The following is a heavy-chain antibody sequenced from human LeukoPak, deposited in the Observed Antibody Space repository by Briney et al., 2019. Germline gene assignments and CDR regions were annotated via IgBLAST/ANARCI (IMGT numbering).Heavy chain of an antibody. V-gene: IGHV4-59*01. Sequence: SETLSLTCTVSGGSISNYFWSWIRQPPGKGLEWIGYIYYTGSTNYNPSLKNRVTISVGTSKNQFSLKLSSVTAADTAVYYCARPSRSISTAGAFDIWGQGTMVTVSS. CDR3: ARPSRSISTAGAFDI. D-gene: IGHD3-10*01. CDR2: IYYTGST. J-gene: IGHJ3*02. CDR1: GGSISNYF.